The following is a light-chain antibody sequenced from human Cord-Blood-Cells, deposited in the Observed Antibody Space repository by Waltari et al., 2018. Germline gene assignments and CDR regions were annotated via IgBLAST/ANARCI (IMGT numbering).Light chain of an antibody. CDR2: GKD. Sequence: SSALTQDPAVSVALVQTVRITCQGDSLSSYNESSYQQKPGQAPVLVIYGKDHRPSGTPDRFSGSSSGNTASLTITGAQAEDEADYYCNSRDSSGNHWVFGGGTKLTVL. V-gene: IGLV3-19*01. J-gene: IGLJ3*02. CDR1: SLSSYN. CDR3: NSRDSSGNHWV.